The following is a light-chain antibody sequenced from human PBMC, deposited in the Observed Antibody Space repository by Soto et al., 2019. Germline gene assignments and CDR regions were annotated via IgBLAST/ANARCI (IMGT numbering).Light chain of an antibody. CDR1: QSLSSN. V-gene: IGKV3-15*01. CDR2: GAS. Sequence: EIVMTQSPATLSVSPGERATLSCRDSQSLSSNLAWYQQKPGQAPRLLIYGASTRATGIPATFSGSGSGTEFTLTISSLQSEDFAVYYCQQYNNWPFTFGPGTKVDIK. J-gene: IGKJ3*01. CDR3: QQYNNWPFT.